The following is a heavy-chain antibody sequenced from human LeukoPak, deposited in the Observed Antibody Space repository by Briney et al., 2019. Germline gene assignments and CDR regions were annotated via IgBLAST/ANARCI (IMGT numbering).Heavy chain of an antibody. CDR3: AKWGDYDVLTGYYVSDY. D-gene: IGHD3-9*01. J-gene: IGHJ4*02. V-gene: IGHV3-23*01. CDR1: GFTFSNYA. Sequence: GASLRLSCAASGFTFSNYAMSWVRQAPGKGLEWVSAITGSGGNTYYADPVKGRLTISRDNSKNTVFLQMNSLRAEDTAVYYCAKWGDYDVLTGYYVSDYWGQGTLVTVSS. CDR2: ITGSGGNT.